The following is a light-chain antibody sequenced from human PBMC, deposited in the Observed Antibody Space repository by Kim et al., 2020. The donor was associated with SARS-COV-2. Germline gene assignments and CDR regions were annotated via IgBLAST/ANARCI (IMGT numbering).Light chain of an antibody. CDR2: EVA. CDR1: SSDVGAYNL. J-gene: IGLJ2*01. CDR3: SSHAGHNKYVV. V-gene: IGLV2-8*01. Sequence: QSVLTQPPSASGSPGQSVTISCSGSSSDVGAYNLVTWYQQREGKAPKLLISEVAKRSSGVPDRFSGSKSGNTASLTVSGLQAEDEADYYWSSHAGHNKYVVFGGGTKVTVL.